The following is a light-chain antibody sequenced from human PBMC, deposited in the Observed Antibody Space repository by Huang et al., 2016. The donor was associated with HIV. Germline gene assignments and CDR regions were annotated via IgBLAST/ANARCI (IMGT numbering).Light chain of an antibody. CDR2: AAS. Sequence: EIVLTQSPGTLSLSPGERATLSCRASQSVSSSYLAWYQHKPGQAPRLLVYAASSRATGIPARFSGSGSGTDFALTISRLEPEDFAVYYCQQYGDSPITFGQGTRLEIK. V-gene: IGKV3-20*01. J-gene: IGKJ5*01. CDR3: QQYGDSPIT. CDR1: QSVSSSY.